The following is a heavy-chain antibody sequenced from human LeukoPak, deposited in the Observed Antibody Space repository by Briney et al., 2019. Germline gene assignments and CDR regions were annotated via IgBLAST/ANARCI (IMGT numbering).Heavy chain of an antibody. Sequence: ASVKVSCKASGYTFTSYGINWGRQAPGQGLEWMGWISAYNGNTNYAQKLQGRVTMTTDTSTSTAYMELSRLRSDDTAVYYCARKVAGATIDYWGQGTLVTVSS. CDR1: GYTFTSYG. CDR3: ARKVAGATIDY. D-gene: IGHD1-26*01. V-gene: IGHV1-18*01. CDR2: ISAYNGNT. J-gene: IGHJ4*02.